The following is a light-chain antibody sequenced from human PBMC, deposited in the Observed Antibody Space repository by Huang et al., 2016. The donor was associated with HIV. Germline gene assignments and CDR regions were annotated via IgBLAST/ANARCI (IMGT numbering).Light chain of an antibody. V-gene: IGKV3-20*01. CDR3: QQYGNSPRT. CDR1: QSVTSNN. CDR2: GAT. Sequence: EIVLTQSPDTLSLSPGERATLSCRATQSVTSNNLAWYQQKPGQAPRLLIFGATTRATGIPERCSGSESGTDFTLTISRLEPEDFAVYYCQQYGNSPRTFGQGTKLEIK. J-gene: IGKJ2*01.